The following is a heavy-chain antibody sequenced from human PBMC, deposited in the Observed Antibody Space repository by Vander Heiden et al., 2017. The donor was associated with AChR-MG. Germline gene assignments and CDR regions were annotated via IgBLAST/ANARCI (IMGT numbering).Heavy chain of an antibody. V-gene: IGHV1-2*02. J-gene: IGHJ2*01. CDR1: GYTFTDYF. Sequence: QVQLEQSGADVKKPGASVKVSCEAYGYTFTDYFIHWVRQAPGQGLEYMGWVNAKTGATDYAQRFQGRVTMTRDTSITTAYMELNRLTSDDTALYYCARHHMWDWYFDLWGRGTLVTVSS. CDR2: VNAKTGAT. CDR3: ARHHMWDWYFDL. D-gene: IGHD1-26*01.